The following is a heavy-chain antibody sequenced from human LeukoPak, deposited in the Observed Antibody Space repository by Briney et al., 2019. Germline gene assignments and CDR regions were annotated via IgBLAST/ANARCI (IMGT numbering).Heavy chain of an antibody. V-gene: IGHV4-34*01. Sequence: KTSETLSLTCAVYGGSLSGYYWSWIRQPPGKGLEWIGEINHSGSTNYNPSLKSRVTISVDTSKNQFSLKLSSVTAADTAVNYCARLGVVVVAATPTVYYYYGMDVWGQGTTVTVSS. CDR3: ARLGVVVVAATPTVYYYYGMDV. CDR2: INHSGST. CDR1: GGSLSGYY. J-gene: IGHJ6*02. D-gene: IGHD2-15*01.